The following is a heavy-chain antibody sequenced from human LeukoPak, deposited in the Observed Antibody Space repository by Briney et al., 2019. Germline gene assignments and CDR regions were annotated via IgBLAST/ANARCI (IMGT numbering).Heavy chain of an antibody. Sequence: ASVKVPCKASGYTFTGHYMHWVRQAPGQGLEWMGWINPNNGGTNYAQKFQGRVTMTRDTSISTAYMELSRPRSDDTAVYYCARGYALYSGRYIDFDYWGQGTLVTVSS. CDR1: GYTFTGHY. D-gene: IGHD1-26*01. CDR3: ARGYALYSGRYIDFDY. CDR2: INPNNGGT. J-gene: IGHJ4*02. V-gene: IGHV1-2*02.